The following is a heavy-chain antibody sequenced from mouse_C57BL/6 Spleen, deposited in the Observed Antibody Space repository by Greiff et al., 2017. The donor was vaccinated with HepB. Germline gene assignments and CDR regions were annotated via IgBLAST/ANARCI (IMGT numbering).Heavy chain of an antibody. V-gene: IGHV1-82*01. CDR3: ARSGVYAMDY. CDR1: GYAFSSSW. Sequence: VQLVESGPELVKPGASVKISCKASGYAFSSSWMNWVKQRPGKGLEWIGRIYPGDGDTNYNGKFKGKATLTADKSSSKAYMQLSSLTSEDSAVYFCARSGVYAMDYWGQGTSVTVSS. D-gene: IGHD3-1*01. J-gene: IGHJ4*01. CDR2: IYPGDGDT.